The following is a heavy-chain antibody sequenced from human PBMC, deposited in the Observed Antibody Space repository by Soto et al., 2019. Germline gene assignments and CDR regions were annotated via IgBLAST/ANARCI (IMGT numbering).Heavy chain of an antibody. CDR2: ISSSGSTI. J-gene: IGHJ6*02. D-gene: IGHD3-22*01. V-gene: IGHV3-48*03. CDR3: ASPYYYDSSGYLRKYGMDV. Sequence: GGSLRLSCAASGFTFSSYEMNWVRQAPGKGLEWVSYISSSGSTIYYADSVKGRFTISRDNAKNSLYLQMNSLRAEDTAVYYCASPYYYDSSGYLRKYGMDVWGQGTTVTVSS. CDR1: GFTFSSYE.